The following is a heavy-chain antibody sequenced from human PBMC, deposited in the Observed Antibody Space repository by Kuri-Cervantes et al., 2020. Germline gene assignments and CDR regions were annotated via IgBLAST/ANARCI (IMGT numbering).Heavy chain of an antibody. CDR2: IYNSGST. CDR3: ARTQPNRQLFDP. V-gene: IGHV4-59*01. J-gene: IGHJ5*02. Sequence: SETLSLTCTVSGGSIWSWIRQPPGKGLEWIGYIYNSGSTNYNPSLKSRVTISVDTSKNQFSLKLNSVTAADTAVYYCARTQPNRQLFDPWGQGTLVTVSS. D-gene: IGHD1-1*01. CDR1: GGSI.